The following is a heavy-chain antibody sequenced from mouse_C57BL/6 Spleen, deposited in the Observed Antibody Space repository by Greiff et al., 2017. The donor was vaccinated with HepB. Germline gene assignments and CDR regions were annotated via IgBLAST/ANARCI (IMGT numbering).Heavy chain of an antibody. CDR3: ARREEGYAYWYFDV. CDR2: IYWDDDK. V-gene: IGHV8-12*01. CDR1: GFSLSTSGMG. Sequence: QVTLKESGPGILQSSQTLSLTCSFSGFSLSTSGMGVSWIRQPSGKGLEWLAHIYWDDDKRYNPSLKSRLTISKDTSRNQVFLKITSVDTADTATYYCARREEGYAYWYFDVWGTGTTVTVSS. D-gene: IGHD2-2*01. J-gene: IGHJ1*03.